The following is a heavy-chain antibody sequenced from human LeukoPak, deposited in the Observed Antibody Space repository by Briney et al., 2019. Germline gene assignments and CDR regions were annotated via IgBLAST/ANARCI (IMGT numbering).Heavy chain of an antibody. CDR1: GYTFTGHY. V-gene: IGHV1-2*02. Sequence: ASVKVSCKASGYTFTGHYMHWVRQAPGQGLEWMGWIDPNSGGTNFAQKFQGRVTMTRDTSISTAYMEVSRVTSDDTAVYYCARADLSRGDFDIWGQGTMVTVSS. CDR2: IDPNSGGT. J-gene: IGHJ3*02. CDR3: ARADLSRGDFDI.